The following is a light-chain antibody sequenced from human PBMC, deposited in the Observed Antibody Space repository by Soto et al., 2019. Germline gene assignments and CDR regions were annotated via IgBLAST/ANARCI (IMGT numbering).Light chain of an antibody. J-gene: IGLJ1*01. CDR2: EVS. Sequence: QSVLTQPASVSGSPGQSITISCTGTSSDVGGYNYVSRYQQHPGKAPKLMIYEVSNRPSGVSNRFSGSKSGNTASLTISGLQAEDEADYYCSSYTSISTLYVFGTGTKVTVL. V-gene: IGLV2-14*01. CDR1: SSDVGGYNY. CDR3: SSYTSISTLYV.